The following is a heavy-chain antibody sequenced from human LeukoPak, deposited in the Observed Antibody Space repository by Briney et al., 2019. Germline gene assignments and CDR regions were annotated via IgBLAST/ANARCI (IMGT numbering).Heavy chain of an antibody. CDR3: ARVHSTGGNTYWYFDV. V-gene: IGHV4-4*07. J-gene: IGHJ2*01. CDR2: IYSSGSI. CDR1: GGSINSFY. Sequence: PSETLSLICTVSGGSINSFYWTWIRQPAGKGLEWIGRIYSSGSINFNPSLKSRVTMSVDTSKNQFSLRLSSVTAADTAAYFCARVHSTGGNTYWYFDVWGRGTLVTVSS. D-gene: IGHD4-23*01.